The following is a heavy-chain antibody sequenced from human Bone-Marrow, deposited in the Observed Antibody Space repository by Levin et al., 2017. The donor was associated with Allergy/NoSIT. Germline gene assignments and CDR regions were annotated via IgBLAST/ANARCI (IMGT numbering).Heavy chain of an antibody. CDR1: GFTFRSYS. CDR3: AKVPGDYDVLPGYHFDY. D-gene: IGHD3-9*01. V-gene: IGHV3-30*18. CDR2: ISHDGSRK. Sequence: GGSLRLSCAASGFTFRSYSMHWVRQAPGKGLDWVAVISHDGSRKYYADSVKGRFTISRDNSKSTFFLQMNSLRPDDTAVYYCAKVPGDYDVLPGYHFDYWGQGTLVTVSS. J-gene: IGHJ4*02.